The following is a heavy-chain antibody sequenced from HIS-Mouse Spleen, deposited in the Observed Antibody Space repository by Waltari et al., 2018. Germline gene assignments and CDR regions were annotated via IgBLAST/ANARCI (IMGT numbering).Heavy chain of an antibody. Sequence: QVQLQQWGAGLLKPSETLSLTCAVYGGSFSGYYWSWIRQPPGKGLEWIGEINHSGRTNYNPSLKSRVTISVDTAKNQFSLKLSSVTAADTAVYYCARRPGWSAARSAFDIWGQGTMVTVSS. V-gene: IGHV4-34*01. D-gene: IGHD2-2*01. CDR1: GGSFSGYY. CDR3: ARRPGWSAARSAFDI. J-gene: IGHJ3*02. CDR2: INHSGRT.